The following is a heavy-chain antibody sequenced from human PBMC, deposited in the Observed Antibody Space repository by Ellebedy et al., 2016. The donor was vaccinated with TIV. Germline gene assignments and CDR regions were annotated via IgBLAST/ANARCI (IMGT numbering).Heavy chain of an antibody. CDR2: IYSGGST. D-gene: IGHD3-22*01. Sequence: GGSLRLXXAASGFTVSSNYMSWVRQAPGKGLEWVSVIYSGGSTYYADSVKGRFTISRDNSKNTLYLQMNSLRAEDTAVYYCAREGRTYYYDSSGYDNWGQGTLVTVSS. CDR3: AREGRTYYYDSSGYDN. V-gene: IGHV3-53*01. J-gene: IGHJ4*02. CDR1: GFTVSSNY.